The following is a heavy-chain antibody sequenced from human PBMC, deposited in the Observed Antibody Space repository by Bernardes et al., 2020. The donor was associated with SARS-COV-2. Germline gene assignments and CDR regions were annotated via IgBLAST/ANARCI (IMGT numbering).Heavy chain of an antibody. CDR3: AKAPSSGWATDYFDF. CDR1: GFTFSSYA. Sequence: LKVFCAASGFTFSSYAMTWVRQAPGKGLEWVSAISGSGDRTYYADSVKGRFTISRDNSRNTLFLQMDSLRAEDTAIYYCAKAPSSGWATDYFDFWGHGTLVTVSS. J-gene: IGHJ4*01. V-gene: IGHV3-23*01. D-gene: IGHD6-19*01. CDR2: ISGSGDRT.